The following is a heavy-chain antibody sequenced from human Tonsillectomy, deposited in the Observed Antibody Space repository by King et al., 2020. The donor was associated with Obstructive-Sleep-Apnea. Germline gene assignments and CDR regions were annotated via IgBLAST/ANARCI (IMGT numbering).Heavy chain of an antibody. Sequence: QLVQSGAEVKKPGSSVKVSCKASGGTFSSYAISWVRQAPGQGLEWMGGIIPILGIANYAQKFQGRVTITADKSTSTAYMELSSLRSEDTAVYYCARVDSGGSWIDYYFDYWGQGTLVTVSS. D-gene: IGHD2-15*01. CDR3: ARVDSGGSWIDYYFDY. V-gene: IGHV1-69*09. CDR1: GGTFSSYA. J-gene: IGHJ4*02. CDR2: IIPILGIA.